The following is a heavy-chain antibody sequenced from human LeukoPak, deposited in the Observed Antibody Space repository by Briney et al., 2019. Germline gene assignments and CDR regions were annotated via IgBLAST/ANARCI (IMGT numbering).Heavy chain of an antibody. CDR2: ISSSSSYI. CDR3: ARDHGGSL. J-gene: IGHJ4*02. CDR1: GFTFSSYS. D-gene: IGHD1-26*01. Sequence: GGSLRLSCAASGFTFSSYSMNWVRQAPGKGLEWVSSISSSSSYIDYADSVKGRFTISRDNAKNSLYLQMNSLRAEDTAVYYCARDHGGSLWGQGTLVTVSS. V-gene: IGHV3-21*01.